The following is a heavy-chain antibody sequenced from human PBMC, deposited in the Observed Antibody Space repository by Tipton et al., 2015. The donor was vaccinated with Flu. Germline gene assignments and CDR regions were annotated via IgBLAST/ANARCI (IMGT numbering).Heavy chain of an antibody. J-gene: IGHJ5*02. CDR2: IYSSGST. V-gene: IGHV4-61*02. D-gene: IGHD3-22*01. Sequence: TLSLTCTVSGDSISSGTYYWSWIRQPAGKGLEWIGRIYSSGSTNYNPSLKSRVTISVDMSKNQFSLKLTSVTVAGTAVYYCARVVTYHYDSSGYYFGWFDPWGQGTLVTVSS. CDR1: GDSISSGTYY. CDR3: ARVVTYHYDSSGYYFGWFDP.